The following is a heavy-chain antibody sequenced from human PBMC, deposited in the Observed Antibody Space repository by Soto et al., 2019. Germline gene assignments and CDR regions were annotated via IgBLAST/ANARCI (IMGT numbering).Heavy chain of an antibody. J-gene: IGHJ1*01. Sequence: QVQLQESGPGLVKPSETLSLTCTVSGGSISSYYWSWFRQPPGKGLEWIGYIYYSGSTNYNPSLKSRVTISVDTSKNQFSLKLSSVTAADTAVYYCARSRTTVTPSGFQHWGQGTLVTVSS. CDR1: GGSISSYY. CDR3: ARSRTTVTPSGFQH. V-gene: IGHV4-59*01. CDR2: IYYSGST. D-gene: IGHD4-17*01.